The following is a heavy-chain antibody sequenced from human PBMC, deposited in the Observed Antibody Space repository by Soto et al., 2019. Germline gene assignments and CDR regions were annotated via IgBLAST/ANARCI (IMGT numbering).Heavy chain of an antibody. V-gene: IGHV1-3*01. Sequence: GASVKVSCKASGYTFTSYAMHWVRQAPGQRLEWMGWINAGNGNTKYSQKFQGRVTITRDTSASTAYKELSSLRFEDTFLYYCARVYSSSWYEGGWFDPWGQGTLVTVSS. CDR1: GYTFTSYA. D-gene: IGHD6-13*01. CDR3: ARVYSSSWYEGGWFDP. J-gene: IGHJ5*02. CDR2: INAGNGNT.